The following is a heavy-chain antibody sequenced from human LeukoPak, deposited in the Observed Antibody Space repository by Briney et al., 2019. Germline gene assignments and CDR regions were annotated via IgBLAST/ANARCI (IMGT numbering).Heavy chain of an antibody. CDR3: AKDHGESLWFGASPFDY. CDR2: IRYDGSNK. V-gene: IGHV3-30*02. CDR1: GFTFSSYG. J-gene: IGHJ4*02. D-gene: IGHD3-10*01. Sequence: GGSLRLSCAASGFTFSSYGMHWVRQAPSKGLEWVAFIRYDGSNKYYADSVKGRFTISRDNSKNTLYLQMNSLRAEDTAVYYCAKDHGESLWFGASPFDYWGQGTLVTVSS.